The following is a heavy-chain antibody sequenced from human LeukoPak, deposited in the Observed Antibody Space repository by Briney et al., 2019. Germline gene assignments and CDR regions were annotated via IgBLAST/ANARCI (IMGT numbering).Heavy chain of an antibody. CDR2: INAGNGNT. D-gene: IGHD2-2*01. CDR1: GYTFTSYA. CDR3: ARVNSSCSSTSCYYWYFDL. Sequence: GASVKVSCKASGYTFTSYAMHWVRQAPGQRLEWMGWINAGNGNTKYSQKFQGRVTITRDTSASTAYMELSSLRSEDTAVYYGARVNSSCSSTSCYYWYFDLWGRGTLVTVSS. V-gene: IGHV1-3*01. J-gene: IGHJ2*01.